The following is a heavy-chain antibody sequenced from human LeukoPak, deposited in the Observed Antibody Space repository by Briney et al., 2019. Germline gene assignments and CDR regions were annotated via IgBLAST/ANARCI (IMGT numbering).Heavy chain of an antibody. V-gene: IGHV1-18*01. CDR2: INIYSGTT. CDR3: ARGHIPPSLGASDY. Sequence: GASVKVSCKASGYTFRSYGITWVRQAPGQGLEWMGWINIYSGTTNQAEKLQGRVTMTTDISTSTAYMELRGLRSEDTAVYYCARGHIPPSLGASDYWGQGTLVTVSS. J-gene: IGHJ4*02. D-gene: IGHD3-16*01. CDR1: GYTFRSYG.